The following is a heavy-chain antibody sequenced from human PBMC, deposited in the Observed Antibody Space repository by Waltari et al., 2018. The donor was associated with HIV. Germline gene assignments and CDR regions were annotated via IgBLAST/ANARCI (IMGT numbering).Heavy chain of an antibody. J-gene: IGHJ4*02. CDR3: TSTGGGITDY. V-gene: IGHV3-15*01. Sequence: EVQLVESGGGLVKPGESLRLSCAASGFTLPNAWMSWVRQAPGKGREWVGRIKSEDDGGTTDYAAPVKGRFTISRDDSKNALYLQMNSLKTEDTALYYCTSTGGGITDYWGQGTLVTVSS. CDR2: IKSEDDGGTT. D-gene: IGHD2-15*01. CDR1: GFTLPNAW.